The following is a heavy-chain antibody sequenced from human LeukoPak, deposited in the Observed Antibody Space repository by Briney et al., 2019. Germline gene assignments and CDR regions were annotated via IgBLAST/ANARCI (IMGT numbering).Heavy chain of an antibody. Sequence: PGGSLRLSCAASGFTFSSYWMSWVRQAPGKGLEWVANIKQDGSEKYYVDSVKGRFTISRDNAKNSLYLQMNSLRAEDTAVYYCARDDREQQLVHDPWGQGTLVTVSS. CDR1: GFTFSSYW. CDR2: IKQDGSEK. D-gene: IGHD6-13*01. J-gene: IGHJ5*02. V-gene: IGHV3-7*03. CDR3: ARDDREQQLVHDP.